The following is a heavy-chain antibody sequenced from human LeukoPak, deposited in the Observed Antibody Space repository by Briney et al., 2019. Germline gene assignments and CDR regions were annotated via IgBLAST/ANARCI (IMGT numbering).Heavy chain of an antibody. J-gene: IGHJ4*02. Sequence: ASVKVSCKASGYTFTSYDINWVRQATGQGLEWVGWMNPNGGNTGYAQKFQGRGTITKNTSISTAYMELSSGRSEDTAVYYCARGSIAVAGTDYWGQGTLVTVSS. CDR1: GYTFTSYD. CDR2: MNPNGGNT. V-gene: IGHV1-8*01. CDR3: ARGSIAVAGTDY. D-gene: IGHD6-19*01.